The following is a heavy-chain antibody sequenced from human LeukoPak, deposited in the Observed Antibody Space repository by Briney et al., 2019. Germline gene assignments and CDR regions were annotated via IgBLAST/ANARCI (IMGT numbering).Heavy chain of an antibody. V-gene: IGHV1-69*13. Sequence: SVKVSCKASGGTFSSYAISWVRQAPGQGLDWMGGIIPIFGTANYAQKFQGRVTITADESTSTAYMELSSLRSEDTAVYYCARVEGYYYYMDVWGKGTTVTVSS. J-gene: IGHJ6*03. CDR1: GGTFSSYA. CDR3: ARVEGYYYYMDV. D-gene: IGHD5-24*01. CDR2: IIPIFGTA.